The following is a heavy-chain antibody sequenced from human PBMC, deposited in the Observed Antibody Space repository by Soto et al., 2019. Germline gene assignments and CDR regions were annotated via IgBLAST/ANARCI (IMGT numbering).Heavy chain of an antibody. CDR2: IYYSGRT. CDR1: GGSISSGGYY. Sequence: SEKFSDTYTVSGGSISSGGYYWSWIRQHPGKGLEWIGYIYYSGRTNYNPSLKSRVTISVDTSKNQFSLKLNSVFASDSSVYHRDLRSFPTRRSSDL. CDR3: DLRSFPTRRSSDL. V-gene: IGHV4-31*03. D-gene: IGHD1-1*01. J-gene: IGHJ2*01.